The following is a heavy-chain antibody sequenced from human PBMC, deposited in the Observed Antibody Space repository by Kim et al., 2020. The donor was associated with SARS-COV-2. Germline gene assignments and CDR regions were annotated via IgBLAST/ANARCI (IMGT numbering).Heavy chain of an antibody. J-gene: IGHJ4*02. V-gene: IGHV3-33*01. D-gene: IGHD2-15*01. CDR2: GSNK. CDR3: ARGLPATD. Sequence: GSNKYYADSVKGRFTISRDNSKSTLYLQMNSLRAEDTAVYYCARGLPATDWGQRTLVTVSS.